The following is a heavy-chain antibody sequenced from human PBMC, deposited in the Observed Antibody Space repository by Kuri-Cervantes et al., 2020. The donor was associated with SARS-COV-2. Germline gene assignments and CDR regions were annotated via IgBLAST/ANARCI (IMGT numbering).Heavy chain of an antibody. CDR2: IKQDGSEK. J-gene: IGHJ4*02. Sequence: GSLRLSCAASGFTVSSNYMSRVRQAPGKGLEWVANIKQDGSEKYYVDSVKGRFTISRDNAKNSLYLQMNSLRAEDTAVYYCARGEVRGAADYWGQGTLVTVSS. D-gene: IGHD3-10*01. CDR3: ARGEVRGAADY. CDR1: GFTVSSNY. V-gene: IGHV3-7*01.